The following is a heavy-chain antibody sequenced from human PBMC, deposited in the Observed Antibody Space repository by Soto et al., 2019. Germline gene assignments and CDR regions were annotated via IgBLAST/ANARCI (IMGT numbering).Heavy chain of an antibody. CDR2: IYYSGST. CDR3: ARVENCSGGSCYSGFFDY. J-gene: IGHJ4*02. D-gene: IGHD2-15*01. Sequence: SETLSLTCTVSGGSISSYCWSWIRQPPGKGLEWIGYIYYSGSTNYNPSLKSRVTISVDTSKNQLSLKLSSVTAADTAVYYCARVENCSGGSCYSGFFDYWGQGTLVTVSS. CDR1: GGSISSYC. V-gene: IGHV4-59*01.